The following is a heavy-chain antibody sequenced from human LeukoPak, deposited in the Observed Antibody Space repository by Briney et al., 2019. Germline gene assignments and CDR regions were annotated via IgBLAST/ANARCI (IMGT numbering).Heavy chain of an antibody. J-gene: IGHJ4*02. D-gene: IGHD2-2*01. CDR2: INHSGST. CDR1: GGSFSGYY. CDR3: ARGSQGYCSSTSCSFDY. Sequence: LSETLSLTCAVYGGSFSGYYWSWIRQPPGKGLEWIGEINHSGSTNYNPSLKSRVTISVDTSKNQFSLKLSSVTAADTAVYYCARGSQGYCSSTSCSFDYWGQGTLVTVSS. V-gene: IGHV4-34*01.